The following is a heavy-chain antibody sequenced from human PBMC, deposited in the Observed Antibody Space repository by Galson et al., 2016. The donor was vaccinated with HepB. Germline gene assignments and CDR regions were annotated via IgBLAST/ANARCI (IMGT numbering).Heavy chain of an antibody. CDR1: AYTLTAYY. J-gene: IGHJ4*02. Sequence: SVKVSCKASAYTLTAYYIHWVRQAPGQGLEWMGWINPNSGGTDFAQKFQGRVTMTRDTSISTAYMELSRLESDDTAVYYCARGQYYDSRGYYYLLGYWGQGTLVTVSS. D-gene: IGHD3-22*01. V-gene: IGHV1-2*02. CDR2: INPNSGGT. CDR3: ARGQYYDSRGYYYLLGY.